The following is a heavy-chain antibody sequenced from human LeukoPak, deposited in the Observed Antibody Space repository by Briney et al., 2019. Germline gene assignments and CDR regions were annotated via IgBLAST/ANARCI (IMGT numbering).Heavy chain of an antibody. CDR2: ISSSSSYI. V-gene: IGHV3-21*01. CDR3: ARDGLPLYDSSGYYYGHFDY. Sequence: GGSLRLSCAASGFTFSSYSMNWVRQAPGKGLEWVSSISSSSSYIYYADSVKGRFTISRDNATNSLYLQMNSLRAEDTAVYYCARDGLPLYDSSGYYYGHFDYWGQGTLVTVSS. J-gene: IGHJ4*02. CDR1: GFTFSSYS. D-gene: IGHD3-22*01.